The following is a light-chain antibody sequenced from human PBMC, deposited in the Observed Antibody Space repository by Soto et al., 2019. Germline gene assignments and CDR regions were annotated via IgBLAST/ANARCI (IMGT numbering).Light chain of an antibody. CDR1: QSVDNY. J-gene: IGKJ4*01. CDR2: DAA. V-gene: IGKV3-11*01. Sequence: EIVLTQSPDTLSLSPGERATLSCRASQSVDNYLAWYQQRPGQAPRLLIYDAANRASGIPARFSGSGSGTDFTLTISSLEPEDFAVYYCQQRSTGPPLSVGVGTKVDIK. CDR3: QQRSTGPPLS.